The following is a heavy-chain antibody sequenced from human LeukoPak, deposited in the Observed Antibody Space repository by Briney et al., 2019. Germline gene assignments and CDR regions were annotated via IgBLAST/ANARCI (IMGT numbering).Heavy chain of an antibody. CDR1: GGSISSGSYY. Sequence: TLSLTCTVSGGSISSGSYYWSWIRQPAGKGLEWIGRIYTSGSTNYDPSLKSRVTISVDTSKNQFSLKLSSVTAADTAVYYCARDRGLYSNYPVMIDPWGQGTLVTVSS. CDR2: IYTSGST. J-gene: IGHJ5*02. D-gene: IGHD4-11*01. CDR3: ARDRGLYSNYPVMIDP. V-gene: IGHV4-61*02.